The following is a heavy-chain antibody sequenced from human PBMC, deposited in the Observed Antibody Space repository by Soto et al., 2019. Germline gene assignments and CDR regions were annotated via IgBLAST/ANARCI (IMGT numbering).Heavy chain of an antibody. CDR1: GYTFSSYA. Sequence: ASVKVSCKASGYTFSSYAMHWVRQAPGQRLEWMGWINAGYGNTKSSQKFQDRVTISRDTSASTAYMELTSLRSEDTAVYYCARDTGKGTFDLWGQGTLVTVSS. CDR3: ARDTGKGTFDL. CDR2: INAGYGNT. V-gene: IGHV1-3*01. J-gene: IGHJ4*02. D-gene: IGHD2-8*02.